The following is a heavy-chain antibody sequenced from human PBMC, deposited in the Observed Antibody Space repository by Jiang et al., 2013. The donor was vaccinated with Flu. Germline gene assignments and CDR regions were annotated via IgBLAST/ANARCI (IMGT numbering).Heavy chain of an antibody. Sequence: LLKPSETLSLTCTVSGGSITTSSSYWGWIRQPPGKGLEWIGYISYSGSTYFNPSLKSRVTISVDTSKNQFSLKLPPVTAADTAVYYCARHGRTSPTGWFDPWGQGTLVTVSS. J-gene: IGHJ5*02. CDR1: GGSITTSSSY. CDR2: ISYSGST. CDR3: ARHGRTSPTGWFDP. D-gene: IGHD1/OR15-1a*01. V-gene: IGHV4-39*01.